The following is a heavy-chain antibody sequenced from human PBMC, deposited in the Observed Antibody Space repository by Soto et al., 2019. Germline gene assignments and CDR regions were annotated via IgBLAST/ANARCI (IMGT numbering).Heavy chain of an antibody. V-gene: IGHV1-18*03. CDR1: GYIFTTYS. CDR3: AKEVFGVQARWFDP. CDR2: VSASNGKT. D-gene: IGHD3-10*01. Sequence: QIQLVQSGSEVRMPGASVKVSCKASGYIFTTYSITWVRQSPGQGLEWMGWVSASNGKTKYAQKFEDRVNMTIDTSMTTAYMEFRSLGADDMAVYYCAKEVFGVQARWFDPWGQGTLVTVSA. J-gene: IGHJ5*02.